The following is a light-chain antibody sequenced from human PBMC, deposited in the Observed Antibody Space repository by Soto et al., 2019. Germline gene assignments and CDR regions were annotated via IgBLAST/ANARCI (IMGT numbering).Light chain of an antibody. CDR2: DAS. CDR3: QQLTFLPAT. V-gene: IGKV3-11*01. Sequence: EIVLTQSPATLSLSPGEIATLSCRASQSVVRFLAWYRQTPGQAPRLLVFDASTRATGIPARFSGSGSATEFTLTISSLKPADFAVYYYQQLTFLPATVGQGTRVEI. CDR1: QSVVRF. J-gene: IGKJ1*01.